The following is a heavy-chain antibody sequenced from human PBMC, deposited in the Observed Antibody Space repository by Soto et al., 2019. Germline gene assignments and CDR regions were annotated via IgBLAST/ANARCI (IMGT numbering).Heavy chain of an antibody. D-gene: IGHD1-26*01. V-gene: IGHV4-30-2*01. J-gene: IGHJ4*02. Sequence: PSETLSLTCAVSGGSISSGDYSWNWIRQPPGKGLEWIGYIYFGGSTYYNPSLQSRITMSVDRSRNQFSLKLNSVTAADTAVYYCARARREFATSGPVDYWGQGTLVTVSS. CDR2: IYFGGST. CDR3: ARARREFATSGPVDY. CDR1: GGSISSGDYS.